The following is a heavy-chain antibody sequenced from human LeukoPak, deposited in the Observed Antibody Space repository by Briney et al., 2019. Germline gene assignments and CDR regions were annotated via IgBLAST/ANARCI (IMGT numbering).Heavy chain of an antibody. CDR1: GYTFTGYY. CDR2: INPNSGGT. V-gene: IGHV1-2*02. D-gene: IGHD5-24*01. J-gene: IGHJ4*02. CDR3: ARSGAEMATIIDY. Sequence: GASVKVSCKASGYTFTGYYMHWVRQAPGQGLEWMGWINPNSGGTNYAQKFQGRVPMTRDTSISTAYMELSRLRSDDTAVYYCARSGAEMATIIDYWGQGTLVTVSS.